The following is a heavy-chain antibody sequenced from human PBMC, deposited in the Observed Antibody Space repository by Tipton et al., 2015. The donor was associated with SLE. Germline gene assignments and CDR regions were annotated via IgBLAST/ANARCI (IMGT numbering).Heavy chain of an antibody. J-gene: IGHJ4*02. CDR3: TRGLHGSGSYYTY. Sequence: QLVQSGGGVVQPGRSLRLSCAASGFTFSSYAMHWVRQAPGKGLEWVAVISYDGSNKYYADSVKGRFTISRDNSKNTLYLQMNSLRAEDTAVYHCTRGLHGSGSYYTYWGQGTLVTVSS. V-gene: IGHV3-30*04. CDR2: ISYDGSNK. CDR1: GFTFSSYA. D-gene: IGHD3-10*01.